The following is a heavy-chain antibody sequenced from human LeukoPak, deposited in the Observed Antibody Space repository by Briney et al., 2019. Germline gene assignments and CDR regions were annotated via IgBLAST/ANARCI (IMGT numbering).Heavy chain of an antibody. V-gene: IGHV4-39*07. Sequence: PSETLSLTCTVSGGSISSSSYYWGWIRQPPGKGLEWIGSIYYSGSTYYNPSLKSRVTISVDTSKNQFSLKLSSVTAADTAVYYCARVSKYYDFWSGYYKGAFDYWGQGTLVTVSS. D-gene: IGHD3-3*01. J-gene: IGHJ4*02. CDR1: GGSISSSSYY. CDR2: IYYSGST. CDR3: ARVSKYYDFWSGYYKGAFDY.